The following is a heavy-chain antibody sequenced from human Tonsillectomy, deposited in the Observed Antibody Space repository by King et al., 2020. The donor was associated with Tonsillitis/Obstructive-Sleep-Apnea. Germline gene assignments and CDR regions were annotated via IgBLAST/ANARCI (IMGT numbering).Heavy chain of an antibody. CDR3: AREERSGLDCSGTICYEGRWFDP. D-gene: IGHD2-2*01. Sequence: VQLQESGPGLVKPSETLSLTCTVSGGSVSSGNYYWSWIRQPPGKRLEWIGYTHYSGSANYNPSLKSRVTISLDTSKNQFSLRLTSVTAADTAMDFCAREERSGLDCSGTICYEGRWFDPWGQGTLVTVSS. V-gene: IGHV4-61*01. J-gene: IGHJ5*02. CDR1: GGSVSSGNYY. CDR2: THYSGSA.